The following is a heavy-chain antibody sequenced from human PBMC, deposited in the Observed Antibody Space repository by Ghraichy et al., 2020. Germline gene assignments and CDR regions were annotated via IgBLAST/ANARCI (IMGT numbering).Heavy chain of an antibody. CDR1: GGTFSSYA. CDR3: ARPPPVHFWSGYKGPTHRDGMDV. J-gene: IGHJ6*02. Sequence: SVKVSCKASGGTFSSYAISWVRQAPGQGLEWMGGIIPIFGTANYAQKFQGRVTITADESTSSAYMELSSLRSEDTAVYYCARPPPVHFWSGYKGPTHRDGMDVWGQGTTVTVSS. V-gene: IGHV1-69*13. D-gene: IGHD3-3*02. CDR2: IIPIFGTA.